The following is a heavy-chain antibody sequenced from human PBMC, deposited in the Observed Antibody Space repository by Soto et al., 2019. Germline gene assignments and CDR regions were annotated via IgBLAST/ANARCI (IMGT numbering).Heavy chain of an antibody. J-gene: IGHJ6*02. CDR1: GYTFTSYG. V-gene: IGHV1-18*01. Sequence: ASVKVSCKASGYTFTSYGISWVRQATGQRLEWMGWINAGNGNTKYSQKFQGRVTMTEDTSTDTAYMELSSLRSEDTAVYYCATARPPHYYYGMDVWGQGTTVTVSS. CDR2: INAGNGNT. CDR3: ATARPPHYYYGMDV.